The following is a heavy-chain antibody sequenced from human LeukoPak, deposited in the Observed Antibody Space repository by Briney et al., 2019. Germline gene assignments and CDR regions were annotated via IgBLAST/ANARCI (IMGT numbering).Heavy chain of an antibody. Sequence: PQTLSLTCTVSGPSISSGSYYWSRTRHPAGKGLEGIGRIYTSGSNNYKLSLKSRVTISLETSKNQLSLKLTSMTAADTDVYYCARVREPRLDGDYLYYFDYLGQGTLVTVSS. CDR1: GPSISSGSYY. J-gene: IGHJ4*02. V-gene: IGHV4-61*02. CDR3: ARVREPRLDGDYLYYFDY. CDR2: IYTSGSN. D-gene: IGHD4-17*01.